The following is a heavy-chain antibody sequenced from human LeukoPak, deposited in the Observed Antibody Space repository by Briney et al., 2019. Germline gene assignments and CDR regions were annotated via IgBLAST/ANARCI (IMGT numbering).Heavy chain of an antibody. J-gene: IGHJ5*02. V-gene: IGHV4-39*07. CDR3: ARGSYGSGSYSS. D-gene: IGHD3-10*01. CDR2: IYYSGST. CDR1: GGSISSSGYY. Sequence: PSETLSLTCTVSGGSISSSGYYWGWIRQPPRKGLEWIGSIYYSGSTNYNPSLKSRVTVSVDTSKNHFSLKLYSVTAADTAVYYCARGSYGSGSYSSWGQGTLVTVSS.